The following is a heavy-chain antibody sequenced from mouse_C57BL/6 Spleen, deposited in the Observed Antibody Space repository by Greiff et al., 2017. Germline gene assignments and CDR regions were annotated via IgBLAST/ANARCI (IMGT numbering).Heavy chain of an antibody. CDR1: GFNIKDYY. J-gene: IGHJ2*01. CDR3: TTSYYGSQFFFDD. CDR2: IDPEDGDT. Sequence: VQLQQSGAELVRPGASVKLSCTASGFNIKDYYMHWVKQRPEQGLEWIGRIDPEDGDTEYAPKFQGKATMTADTSSNTADLQLSSLTSEDTAVYYCTTSYYGSQFFFDDWGQGTTLTVSS. V-gene: IGHV14-1*01. D-gene: IGHD1-1*01.